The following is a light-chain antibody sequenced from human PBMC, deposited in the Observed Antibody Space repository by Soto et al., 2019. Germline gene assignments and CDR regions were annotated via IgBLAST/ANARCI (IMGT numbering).Light chain of an antibody. CDR1: QSVSSN. J-gene: IGKJ1*01. Sequence: EIVMTQSPATLSVSPGERATLSCRASQSVSSNLAWYQQKPGQAPRLLIYGASTRATGIPARFGGSGSGTDFTLTISSLQAEDVAVYYCQQYYSTPRTFGQGTKVEIK. V-gene: IGKV3-15*01. CDR2: GAS. CDR3: QQYYSTPRT.